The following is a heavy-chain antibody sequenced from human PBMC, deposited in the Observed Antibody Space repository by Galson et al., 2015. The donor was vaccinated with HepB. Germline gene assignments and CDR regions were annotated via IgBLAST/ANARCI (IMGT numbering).Heavy chain of an antibody. J-gene: IGHJ4*02. Sequence: IIKQDGSEKHYVDSVKGRFTISRDNAKNSLYLQMDSLRAEDTAIYYCARGAGYIIGFWVQGTLVTVSS. V-gene: IGHV3-7*03. CDR3: ARGAGYIIGF. CDR2: IKQDGSEK. D-gene: IGHD3-16*02.